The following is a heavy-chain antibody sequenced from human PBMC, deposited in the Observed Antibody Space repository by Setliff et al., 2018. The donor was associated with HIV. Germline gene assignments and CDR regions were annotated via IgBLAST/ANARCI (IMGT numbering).Heavy chain of an antibody. CDR1: GFTFRNFW. D-gene: IGHD5-12*01. CDR2: IKGDESEK. J-gene: IGHJ5*02. CDR3: ARVATIEGGGWFDH. Sequence: GGSLRLSCAASGFTFRNFWMTWVRQAPGKGLEWVANIKGDESEKYYVDSVKGRFTISRDNIKNSLYLQLNSLRAEDTAVYYCARVATIEGGGWFDHWGQGTLVTVSS. V-gene: IGHV3-7*05.